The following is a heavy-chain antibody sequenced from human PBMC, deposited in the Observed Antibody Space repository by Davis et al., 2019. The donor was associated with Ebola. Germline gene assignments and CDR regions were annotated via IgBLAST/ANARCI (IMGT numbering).Heavy chain of an antibody. Sequence: GESLKISCAASGFTFSSYSMNWVRQAPGKGLEWVSSISSSSSYIYYADSVKGRFTISRDNAKNSLYLQMNSLRAEDTAVYYCARDNSSNRYYYYMDVWGKGTTVTVSS. CDR1: GFTFSSYS. J-gene: IGHJ6*03. CDR2: ISSSSSYI. CDR3: ARDNSSNRYYYYMDV. D-gene: IGHD6-13*01. V-gene: IGHV3-21*01.